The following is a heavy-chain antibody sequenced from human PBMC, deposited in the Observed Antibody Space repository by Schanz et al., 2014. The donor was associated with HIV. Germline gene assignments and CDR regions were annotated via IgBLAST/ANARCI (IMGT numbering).Heavy chain of an antibody. CDR2: IKPNNGDT. CDR3: ARNQFQLLPFDS. Sequence: QVQLVQSGAEVKKPGASVKVSCKASGYTFTDYYIHWVRQAPGQGLEWMGWIKPNNGDTYYARKFQGKVTMTRDTSIATASLELSRLRSDDTAVYFCARNQFQLLPFDSWGQGTLVTVSS. CDR1: GYTFTDYY. J-gene: IGHJ4*02. D-gene: IGHD2-2*01. V-gene: IGHV1-2*02.